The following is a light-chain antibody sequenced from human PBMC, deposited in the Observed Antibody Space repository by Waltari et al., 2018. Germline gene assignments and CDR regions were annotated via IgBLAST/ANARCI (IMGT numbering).Light chain of an antibody. CDR2: DTS. CDR1: QSVNWY. Sequence: EIVLTQSPATLSLSPGERATLSCRASQSVNWYLAWYQQRPGQAPRLLIYDTSNRATGIPGRFSGSGSETDFTLTISSLEPEDSAVYYCQQRRNWPLTFGGGTKVEIK. J-gene: IGKJ4*01. V-gene: IGKV3-11*01. CDR3: QQRRNWPLT.